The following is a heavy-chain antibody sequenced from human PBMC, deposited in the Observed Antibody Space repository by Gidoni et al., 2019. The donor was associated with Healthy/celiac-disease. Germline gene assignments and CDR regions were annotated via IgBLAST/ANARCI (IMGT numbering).Heavy chain of an antibody. V-gene: IGHV3-9*01. CDR1: GFTFDDYA. CDR2: ISWTSGSI. CDR3: AKDKGGVAVAGTREAGAFDI. D-gene: IGHD6-19*01. J-gene: IGHJ3*02. Sequence: EVQLVESGGGLVQPGRSLRLSCAASGFTFDDYAMPWVRQAQGKGLGWVSGISWTSGSIGYVDSVKGRFTISRDNAKNSLYLQMNSLRAEDTALYYCAKDKGGVAVAGTREAGAFDIWGQGTMVTVSS.